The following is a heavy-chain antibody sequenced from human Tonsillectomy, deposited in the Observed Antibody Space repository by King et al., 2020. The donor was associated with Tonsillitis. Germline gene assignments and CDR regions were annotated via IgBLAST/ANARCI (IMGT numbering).Heavy chain of an antibody. CDR1: GGLFRNYG. J-gene: IGHJ4*02. CDR2: LIPALGAA. CDR3: ARDRREVRMTALCTVDY. V-gene: IGHV1-69*11. Sequence: VPLVPSVAEVQTPGSSVRVSCQASGGLFRNYGSSWVRQVPGQGLEWMGGLIPALGAASYARKFQDRLTITADESTTTVYMDLNSLRSDDTAVYYGARDRREVRMTALCTVDYGGQGTRGTV. D-gene: IGHD4-17*01.